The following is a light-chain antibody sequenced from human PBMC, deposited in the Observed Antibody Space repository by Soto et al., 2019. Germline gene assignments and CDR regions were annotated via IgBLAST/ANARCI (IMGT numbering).Light chain of an antibody. Sequence: EIVLTQSPATLSLSPGERATLSCRASQSVFTYLAWYQQKPGQAPRLLIYDASTRATGLPARFSGSGSGADFTLTISNLEPEDFALYYCQQRSNWPLTFGGGTKVDIK. CDR2: DAS. J-gene: IGKJ4*01. V-gene: IGKV3-11*01. CDR3: QQRSNWPLT. CDR1: QSVFTY.